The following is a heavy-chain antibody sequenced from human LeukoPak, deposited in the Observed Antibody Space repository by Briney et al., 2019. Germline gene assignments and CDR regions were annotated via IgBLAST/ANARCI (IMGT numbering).Heavy chain of an antibody. CDR1: GFTFSRSW. D-gene: IGHD6-13*01. J-gene: IGHJ4*02. Sequence: SGGSLRLSCAASGFTFSRSWMSWVRQAPGKGLEWVANIKEDGSQRNYVDSVKGRFTISRDNAMNSVFLQMISLRAEDTAVYYCARDRGYNSFDYWAQGTLVTVSS. V-gene: IGHV3-7*01. CDR2: IKEDGSQR. CDR3: ARDRGYNSFDY.